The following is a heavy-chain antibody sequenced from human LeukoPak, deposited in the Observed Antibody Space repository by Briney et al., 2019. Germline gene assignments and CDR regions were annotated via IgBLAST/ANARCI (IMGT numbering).Heavy chain of an antibody. CDR3: AKASGRGGAFDI. J-gene: IGHJ3*02. Sequence: PGGSLRLSCAASGFTFSSYAMSWVRQAPGKGLEWVSAISGSGGSTYYADSVKGRFTISIDNSKNTLYLQMNSLRAEDTAVYYCAKASGRGGAFDIWGQGTMVTVPS. CDR2: ISGSGGST. V-gene: IGHV3-23*01. D-gene: IGHD6-25*01. CDR1: GFTFSSYA.